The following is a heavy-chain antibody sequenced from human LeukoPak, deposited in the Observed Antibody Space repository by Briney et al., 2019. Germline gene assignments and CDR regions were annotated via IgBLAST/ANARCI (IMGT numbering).Heavy chain of an antibody. D-gene: IGHD5-18*01. V-gene: IGHV4-59*08. CDR3: AVRGYSYGPFDY. CDR1: GGSISSYY. J-gene: IGHJ4*02. CDR2: IYYSEST. Sequence: KPSETLSLTCTVSGGSISSYYWSWIRQPPGKGLEWIGYIYYSESTNYNPSLKSRVTISVDTSKNQFSLKLSSVTAADTAVYYCAVRGYSYGPFDYWGQGTLVTVSS.